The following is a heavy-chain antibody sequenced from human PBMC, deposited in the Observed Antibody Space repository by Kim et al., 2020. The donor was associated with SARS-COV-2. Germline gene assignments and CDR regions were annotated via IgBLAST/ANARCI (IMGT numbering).Heavy chain of an antibody. CDR1: GFTFSSYG. J-gene: IGHJ4*02. CDR2: ISYDGSNK. D-gene: IGHD3-22*01. CDR3: ARGNYYDSSDYFDY. V-gene: IGHV3-33*05. Sequence: GGSLRLSCAASGFTFSSYGMHWVRQAPGKGLEWVAVISYDGSNKYYADSVKGRFTISRDNSKNTLYLQMNSLRAEDTAVYYCARGNYYDSSDYFDYWGQG.